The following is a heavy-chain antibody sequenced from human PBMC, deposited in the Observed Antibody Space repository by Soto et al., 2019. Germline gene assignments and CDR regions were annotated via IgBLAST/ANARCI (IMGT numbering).Heavy chain of an antibody. J-gene: IGHJ4*02. CDR1: GFTFSSYG. Sequence: QVQLVESGGGVVQPGRSLRLSCAASGFTFSSYGMHWVRQAPGKGLEWVAVISKDGNVMYYAESVKGRFTISRDNTKITLYLQMNRMEAEDTADYSCTGDVATRYWGPGNLVTVSA. D-gene: IGHD7-27*01. CDR2: ISKDGNVM. V-gene: IGHV3-30*03. CDR3: TGDVATRY.